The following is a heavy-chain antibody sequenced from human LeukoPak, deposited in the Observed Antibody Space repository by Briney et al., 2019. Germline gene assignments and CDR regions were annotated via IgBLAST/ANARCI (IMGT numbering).Heavy chain of an antibody. V-gene: IGHV3-21*01. Sequence: GGSLRLSCAASGFTFSSYSMNWVRQAPGKGLEWVSSISSSSSYIYYADSVKGRFTISRDNAKNSLYLQMNSLRAEDTAVYYCVREAQARGYQPYYFDYWGQGTLVTVSS. J-gene: IGHJ4*02. CDR3: VREAQARGYQPYYFDY. CDR1: GFTFSSYS. CDR2: ISSSSSYI. D-gene: IGHD3-22*01.